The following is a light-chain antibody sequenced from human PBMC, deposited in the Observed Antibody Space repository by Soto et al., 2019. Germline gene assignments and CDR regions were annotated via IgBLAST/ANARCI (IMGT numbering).Light chain of an antibody. V-gene: IGKV3-20*01. J-gene: IGKJ1*01. CDR3: QQYGSSGT. CDR2: GAS. Sequence: EIVMTQSPATLSVSPGERATLSCRASQSVSNNYLAWYQQKPGQPPRLLIYGASNRATGIPDRFSGSGSGTDFTLTISRLETEDFAVYYCQQYGSSGTFGQGTKVDIK. CDR1: QSVSNNY.